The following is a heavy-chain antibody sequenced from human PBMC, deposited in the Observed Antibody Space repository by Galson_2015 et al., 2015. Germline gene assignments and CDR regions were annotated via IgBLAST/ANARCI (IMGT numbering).Heavy chain of an antibody. J-gene: IGHJ3*01. D-gene: IGHD2-21*01. CDR1: EYTFTDYY. V-gene: IGHV1-2*06. Sequence: SVKVSCKASEYTFTDYYLHWMRQAPGQGLEWVGRINPTSGGTDYAQNFQGRITMTADTSISTAYLELRRLRSDDAAVYYCARYLGQRIHAFDLWGQGTMVTISS. CDR3: ARYLGQRIHAFDL. CDR2: INPTSGGT.